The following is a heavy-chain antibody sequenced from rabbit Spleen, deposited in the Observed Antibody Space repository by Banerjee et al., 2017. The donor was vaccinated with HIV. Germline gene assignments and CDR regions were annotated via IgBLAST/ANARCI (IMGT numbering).Heavy chain of an antibody. CDR2: INIVTGKS. Sequence: QEQLVESGGGLVKPEGSLTLTCKASGVSLNDKDVMCWVRQAPGKGLEWIACINIVTGKSVYASWAKGRFTMSRTSSTTVTLQMSSLTAADTATYFCARDLVGVIGWNFYLWGPGTLVTVS. V-gene: IGHV1S45*01. CDR1: GVSLNDKDV. J-gene: IGHJ4*01. D-gene: IGHD1-1*01. CDR3: ARDLVGVIGWNFYL.